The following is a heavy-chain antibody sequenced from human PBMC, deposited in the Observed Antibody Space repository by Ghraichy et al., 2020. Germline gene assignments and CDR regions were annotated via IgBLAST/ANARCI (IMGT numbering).Heavy chain of an antibody. V-gene: IGHV1-69*05. CDR2: IIPIFGTA. Sequence: SVKVSCKASGGTFSSYAISWVRQAPGQGLEWMGGIIPIFGTANYAQKFQGRVTITTDESTSTAYMELSSLRSEDTAVYYCARGAGYDYPDSVFDYWGQGTLVTVSS. CDR3: ARGAGYDYPDSVFDY. D-gene: IGHD3-3*01. CDR1: GGTFSSYA. J-gene: IGHJ4*02.